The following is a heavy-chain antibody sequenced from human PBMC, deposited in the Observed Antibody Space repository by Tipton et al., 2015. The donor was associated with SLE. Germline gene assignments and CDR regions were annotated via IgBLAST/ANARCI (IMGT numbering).Heavy chain of an antibody. CDR2: IVYSGNT. CDR1: GDSISGNDYY. CDR3: ARDVRAAGNYFGR. V-gene: IGHV4-31*03. Sequence: TLSLTCTVSGDSISGNDYYWTWIRQRPGRGLEWIGHIVYSGNTDYNPSLQGRLSISVDTSKNQISLKLNSVTAADTAVYFCARDVRAAGNYFGRWGQGPLVTVSS. D-gene: IGHD6-13*01. J-gene: IGHJ5*02.